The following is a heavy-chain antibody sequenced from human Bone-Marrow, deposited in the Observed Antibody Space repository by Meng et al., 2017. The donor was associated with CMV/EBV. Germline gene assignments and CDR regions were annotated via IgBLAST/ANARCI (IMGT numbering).Heavy chain of an antibody. CDR3: TRTWIDSFTPDFDY. J-gene: IGHJ4*02. V-gene: IGHV1-2*06. D-gene: IGHD2-2*03. Sequence: QGRLVQSGSEAKKPGASVKVSCKTSGYTFVGHYIHWVRQAPGQGLEWMGRINPKSAGTDYVEKFQGRVTMTRDTSNTIVYMELSRLTADDTAVYYCTRTWIDSFTPDFDYWGQGSLVTVSS. CDR1: GYTFVGHY. CDR2: INPKSAGT.